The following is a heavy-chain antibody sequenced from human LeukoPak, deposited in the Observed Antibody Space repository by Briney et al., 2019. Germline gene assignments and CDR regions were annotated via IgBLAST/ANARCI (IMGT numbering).Heavy chain of an antibody. V-gene: IGHV3-21*01. J-gene: IGHJ4*02. CDR3: ARAHSSSSLALNY. CDR2: ISSSSSYI. Sequence: SGGSLRLSCAASGFTFSSYSMNWVRQAPGKGLEWVSSISSSSSYIYYADSVKGRFTISRDNAKNSLYLQMNSLRAEDTAVYYCARAHSSSSLALNYWGQGTLVTVSS. CDR1: GFTFSSYS. D-gene: IGHD6-6*01.